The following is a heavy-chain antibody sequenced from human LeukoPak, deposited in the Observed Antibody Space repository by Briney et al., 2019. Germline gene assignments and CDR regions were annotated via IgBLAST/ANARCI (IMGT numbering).Heavy chain of an antibody. V-gene: IGHV3-30*04. Sequence: GRSLRLSCAASGFTFSSYAMHWVRQAPGKGLEWVAVISYDRSNKYYADSVKGRFTISRDNSKNTLYLQMNSLRAEDTAVYYCARDPWGGYYDSREYYFDYWGQGTLVTVSS. D-gene: IGHD3-22*01. CDR2: ISYDRSNK. CDR3: ARDPWGGYYDSREYYFDY. CDR1: GFTFSSYA. J-gene: IGHJ4*02.